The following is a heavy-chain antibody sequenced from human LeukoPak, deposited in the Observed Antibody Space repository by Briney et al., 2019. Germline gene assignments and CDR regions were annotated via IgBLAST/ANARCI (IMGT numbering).Heavy chain of an antibody. D-gene: IGHD2-8*01. V-gene: IGHV1-69*04. CDR3: AILISVYGLYFDY. J-gene: IGHJ4*02. CDR1: GGTFSSYA. Sequence: SVKVSCKASGGTFSSYAISWVRQAPGQGLEWMGRIIPILGIANYAQKFQGRVTITADESTSTAYMELSSLRSEDTAVYYCAILISVYGLYFDYWGQGTLVTVSS. CDR2: IIPILGIA.